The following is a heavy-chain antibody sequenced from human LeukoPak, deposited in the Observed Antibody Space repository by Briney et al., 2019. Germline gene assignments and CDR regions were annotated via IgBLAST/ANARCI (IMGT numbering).Heavy chain of an antibody. V-gene: IGHV3-21*01. CDR1: GFTFSSYS. CDR2: ISSSSSYI. Sequence: GGSLRLSCAASGFTFSSYSMNWVRQAPGKGLEWVSSISSSSSYIYYADSVKGRFTISRDNSKNTLYLQMNSLRAEDTAVYYCAKDGRQPKAIYYYYYYMDVWGKGTTVTVSS. D-gene: IGHD6-13*01. J-gene: IGHJ6*03. CDR3: AKDGRQPKAIYYYYYYMDV.